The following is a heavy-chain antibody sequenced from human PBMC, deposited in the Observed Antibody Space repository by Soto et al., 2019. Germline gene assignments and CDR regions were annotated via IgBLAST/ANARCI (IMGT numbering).Heavy chain of an antibody. CDR2: ISYDGSNK. D-gene: IGHD2-8*01. CDR3: AKDSRYCTDGVCYPPLVDY. J-gene: IGHJ4*02. V-gene: IGHV3-30*18. Sequence: GGSLRLSCAASGFTFSSYGMHWVRQAPGKGLEWVAVISYDGSNKYYADSVKGRFTISRDNSKNTLYLQMNSLRAEDTAVYYCAKDSRYCTDGVCYPPLVDYWGQGTLVTVSS. CDR1: GFTFSSYG.